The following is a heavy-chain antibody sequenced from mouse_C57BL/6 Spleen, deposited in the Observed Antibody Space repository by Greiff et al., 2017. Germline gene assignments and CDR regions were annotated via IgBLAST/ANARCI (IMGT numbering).Heavy chain of an antibody. D-gene: IGHD1-1*01. Sequence: QVHVKQPGAELVKPGASVKLSCKASGYTFTSYWMHWVKQRPGQGLEWIGMIHPNSGSTNYNEKFKSKATLTVDKSSSTADMQLSSLTSEDSAVYYCARSNYNRGFDYWGQGTTLTVSS. CDR2: IHPNSGST. CDR3: ARSNYNRGFDY. J-gene: IGHJ2*01. V-gene: IGHV1-64*01. CDR1: GYTFTSYW.